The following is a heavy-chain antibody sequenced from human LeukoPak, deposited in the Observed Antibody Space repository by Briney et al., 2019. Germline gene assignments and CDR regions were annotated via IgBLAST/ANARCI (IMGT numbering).Heavy chain of an antibody. CDR3: ARSGSRLVWFGETIGYFDY. J-gene: IGHJ4*02. V-gene: IGHV1-24*01. D-gene: IGHD3-10*01. CDR1: GYTLTELS. CDR2: FDPEDGET. Sequence: ASVKVSCKVSGYTLTELSMHWVRQAPGKGLEWMGSFDPEDGETIYAQKFQGRVTMTEDTSTDTAYMELSSLRSDDTAVYYCARSGSRLVWFGETIGYFDYWGQGTLVTVSS.